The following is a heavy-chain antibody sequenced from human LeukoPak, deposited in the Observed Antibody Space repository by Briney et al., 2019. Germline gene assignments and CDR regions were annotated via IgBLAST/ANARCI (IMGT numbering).Heavy chain of an antibody. J-gene: IGHJ4*02. Sequence: SETLSLTCAVSGYTISSGYYWGWIRQPPGKGLEWIGSIYHSGSTYYNPSLKSRVTISVDTSKNQFSLKLSSVTAADTAVHYCARLGQERILGYCSSTSCYMDYWGQGTLVTVSS. V-gene: IGHV4-38-2*01. CDR2: IYHSGST. CDR1: GYTISSGYY. CDR3: ARLGQERILGYCSSTSCYMDY. D-gene: IGHD2-2*02.